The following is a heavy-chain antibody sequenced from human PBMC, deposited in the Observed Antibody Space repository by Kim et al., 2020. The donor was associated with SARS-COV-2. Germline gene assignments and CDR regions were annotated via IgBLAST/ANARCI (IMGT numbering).Heavy chain of an antibody. CDR3: ARLGSLAAAGHFDY. J-gene: IGHJ4*03. CDR1: GFTVSSNY. D-gene: IGHD6-13*01. CDR2: IFSGGST. Sequence: GGSLRLSCVASGFTVSSNYMSWVRQAPGKGLEWVSVIFSGGSTYYADSVKSRFTISRHNSKNTLYLQMNSLRAEDTAVYYCARLGSLAAAGHFDYWGQGT. V-gene: IGHV3-53*04.